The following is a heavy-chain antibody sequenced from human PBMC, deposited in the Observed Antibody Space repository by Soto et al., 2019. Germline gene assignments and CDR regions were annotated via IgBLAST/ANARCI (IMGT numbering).Heavy chain of an antibody. J-gene: IGHJ5*02. CDR3: ARHGSS. CDR1: GVSIINTSYY. CDR2: VYFDGTT. Sequence: PSETLSLTCNVSGVSIINTSYYWGWIRQPPGKGLEWIGTVYFDGTTFYNPSLKSRLIISVDTSKNQFSPSLTSVTSADTAFYYCARHGSSWGQGTLVTVSS. V-gene: IGHV4-39*01.